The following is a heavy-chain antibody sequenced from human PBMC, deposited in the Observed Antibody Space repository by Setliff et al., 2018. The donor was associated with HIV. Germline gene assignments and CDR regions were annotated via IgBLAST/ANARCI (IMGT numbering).Heavy chain of an antibody. Sequence: GGSLRLSCGASGFTFDDYTMHWVRQAPGKGLEWLSYISSSGSPIYYADSLKGRFMFSRDTTKTSFYLQMNILRAEDTWVYYCTRGEDWGQGTLGTVSS. CDR2: ISSSGSPI. J-gene: IGHJ4*02. CDR3: TRGED. V-gene: IGHV3-48*03. CDR1: GFTFDDYT. D-gene: IGHD1-26*01.